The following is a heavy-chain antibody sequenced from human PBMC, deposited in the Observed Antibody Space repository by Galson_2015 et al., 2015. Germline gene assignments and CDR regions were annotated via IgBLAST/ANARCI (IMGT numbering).Heavy chain of an antibody. J-gene: IGHJ4*02. V-gene: IGHV3-48*01. CDR1: GFTFSDYS. D-gene: IGHD3-22*01. CDR2: ISSSSSTI. CDR3: ARVTVPRSYYDSSGYHPDC. Sequence: LRLSCAASGFTFSDYSMNWVRQAPGQGLEGVSYISSSSSTIYYADSVKGRFTISRDNAKNSLYLQMNSLRAEDTAVYYCARVTVPRSYYDSSGYHPDCWGQGTLVAVSS.